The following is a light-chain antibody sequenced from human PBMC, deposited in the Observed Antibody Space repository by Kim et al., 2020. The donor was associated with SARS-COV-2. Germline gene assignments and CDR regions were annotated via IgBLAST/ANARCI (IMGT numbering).Light chain of an antibody. CDR2: KSS. J-gene: IGKJ4*01. CDR1: KSISSW. Sequence: AFVGDRVTITCRASKSISSWLAWYQQKPGKAPKLLIYKSSSLQSGVPSRFGGSESGTEFTLTISSLQPDDFATYYCQQYNSYPVTFGGGTKVDIK. CDR3: QQYNSYPVT. V-gene: IGKV1-5*03.